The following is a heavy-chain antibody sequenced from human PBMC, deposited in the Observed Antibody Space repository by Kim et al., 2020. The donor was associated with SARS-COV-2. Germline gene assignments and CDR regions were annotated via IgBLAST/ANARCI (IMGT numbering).Heavy chain of an antibody. CDR3: VRGPYYYDSSGYYYVYDYYYGMDV. V-gene: IGHV1-18*04. Sequence: ASVKVSCKASGYTFTSYGISWVRQAPGQGLEWMGWISAYNGNTNYAQKLQGRVTMTTDTSTSTAYMELRSLRSDDTAVYYCVRGPYYYDSSGYYYVYDYYYGMDVWGHGTTVTVSS. D-gene: IGHD3-22*01. CDR2: ISAYNGNT. J-gene: IGHJ6*02. CDR1: GYTFTSYG.